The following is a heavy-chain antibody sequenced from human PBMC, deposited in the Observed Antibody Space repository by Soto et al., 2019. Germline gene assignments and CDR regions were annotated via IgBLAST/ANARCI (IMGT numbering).Heavy chain of an antibody. D-gene: IGHD3-10*02. Sequence: DVQLVESGGGVVNPGGALRLYSRTSGFTFSKVWMRWVRQAPGNGLVWVGRIRSNADGGTVEYAAPVKGRFIISRDDSTNTLYLQMNSLDTEDTGVYYCTVAGVRGVVMSGMEGWCQGTAVTVSS. V-gene: IGHV3-15*01. CDR2: IRSNADGGTV. CDR1: GFTFSKVW. J-gene: IGHJ6*02. CDR3: TVAGVRGVVMSGMEG.